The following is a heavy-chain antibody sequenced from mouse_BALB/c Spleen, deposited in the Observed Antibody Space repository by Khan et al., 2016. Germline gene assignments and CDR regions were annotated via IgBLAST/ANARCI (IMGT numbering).Heavy chain of an antibody. V-gene: IGHV1-9*01. CDR3: ARGLRLLYYFDY. Sequence: QVQLQQSGAELMKPGASVKISCKATGYTFSSYWIEWVKQRPGHGLELIGEILPGSGSTNYNEKFKGKATFTADTSSNTAYMQLSSLTSEDSADYFCARGLRLLYYFDYWGQGTTLTVSS. CDR2: ILPGSGST. CDR1: GYTFSSYW. D-gene: IGHD1-2*01. J-gene: IGHJ2*01.